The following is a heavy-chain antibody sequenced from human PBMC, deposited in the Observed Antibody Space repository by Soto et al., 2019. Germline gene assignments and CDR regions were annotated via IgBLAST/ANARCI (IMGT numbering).Heavy chain of an antibody. D-gene: IGHD4-4*01. CDR2: IDPGGSDT. CDR1: GYIFTTYW. Sequence: GESLKISCTASGYIFTTYWINWVRQMPGKGLEWMGKIDPGGSDTTYSPSFQGHVTISADKSITTAYLQWSSLKASDTAMYYCARVGHDYSNSGMDVWGQGTTVTVSS. V-gene: IGHV5-10-1*01. J-gene: IGHJ6*02. CDR3: ARVGHDYSNSGMDV.